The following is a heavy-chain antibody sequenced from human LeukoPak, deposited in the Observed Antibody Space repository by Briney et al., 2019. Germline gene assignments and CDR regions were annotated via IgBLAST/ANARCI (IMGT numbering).Heavy chain of an antibody. CDR2: ISNSGGNT. J-gene: IGHJ6*03. CDR3: ANHPCSGGSCYSGFVHYMDV. D-gene: IGHD2-15*01. CDR1: GFTFSSFA. V-gene: IGHV3-23*01. Sequence: GGSLRLSCAASGFTFSSFAMSWVRQAPRKGLEWVSGISNSGGNTYFADSVKGRFTISRDNSKNTLYLQMNSLRAEDTAVYYCANHPCSGGSCYSGFVHYMDVWGKGTTVTVSS.